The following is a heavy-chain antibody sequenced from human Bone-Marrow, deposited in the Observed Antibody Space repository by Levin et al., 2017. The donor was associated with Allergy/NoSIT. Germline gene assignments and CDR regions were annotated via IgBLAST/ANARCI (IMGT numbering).Heavy chain of an antibody. Sequence: PSETLSLTCTVSGDSISIGDSYWSWIRQHPGKGLEWIGYIYYSGSTYYNPSLKGRVSISVDTAKNQFSLKLSSVNAADTAVYYCARERGLWSSPSCYLGRFDPWGQGTLVTVSS. CDR2: IYYSGST. V-gene: IGHV4-31*03. D-gene: IGHD2-2*01. CDR3: ARERGLWSSPSCYLGRFDP. J-gene: IGHJ5*02. CDR1: GDSISIGDSY.